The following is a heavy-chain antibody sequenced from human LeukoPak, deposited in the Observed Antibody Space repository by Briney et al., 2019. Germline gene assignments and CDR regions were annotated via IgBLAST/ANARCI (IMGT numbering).Heavy chain of an antibody. V-gene: IGHV3-48*03. CDR3: ARSDYYGSGSYRLYYYYGMDV. Sequence: GGSLRLSCVASGFTITNNWMYWVRQAPGRGLEWVSYISSSGSTIYYADSVKGRFTISRDNAKNSLYLQMNSLRAEDTAVYYCARSDYYGSGSYRLYYYYGMDVWGQGTTVTVSS. J-gene: IGHJ6*02. D-gene: IGHD3-10*01. CDR1: GFTITNNW. CDR2: ISSSGSTI.